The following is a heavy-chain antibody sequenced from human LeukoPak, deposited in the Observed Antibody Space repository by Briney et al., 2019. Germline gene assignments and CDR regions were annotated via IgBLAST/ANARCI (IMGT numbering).Heavy chain of an antibody. CDR2: IRYDESNK. CDR1: GFTFSSYG. V-gene: IGHV3-30*02. Sequence: PGGSLRLSCAASGFTFSSYGMHWVRQAPGKGLEWVAFIRYDESNKYYADSVKGRFTISRDNSKNTLYLQMNSLRAEDTAVYYCAKELRWSKKGDYWGQGTLVTVSS. D-gene: IGHD4-23*01. CDR3: AKELRWSKKGDY. J-gene: IGHJ4*02.